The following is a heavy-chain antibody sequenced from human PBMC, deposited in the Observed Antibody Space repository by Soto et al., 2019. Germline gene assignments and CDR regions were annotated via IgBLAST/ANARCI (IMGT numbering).Heavy chain of an antibody. CDR2: IYPGDSDT. J-gene: IGHJ3*02. Sequence: RGESLKISCKGSGYSFTSYWIGWVRQMPGKGLEWMGIIYPGDSDTRHSPSFQGQVTISADKSISTAYLQWSSLKASGTAMYYCARHFYDSSGYWGAFDIWGQGIMVTVPS. CDR1: GYSFTSYW. D-gene: IGHD3-22*01. CDR3: ARHFYDSSGYWGAFDI. V-gene: IGHV5-51*01.